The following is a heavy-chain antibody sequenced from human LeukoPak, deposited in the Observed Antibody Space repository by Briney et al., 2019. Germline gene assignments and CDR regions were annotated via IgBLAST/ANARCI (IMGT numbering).Heavy chain of an antibody. CDR1: GGSISSYY. CDR2: IYYSGST. D-gene: IGHD4-17*01. J-gene: IGHJ4*02. Sequence: SETLSLTCSVSGGSISSYYWSWIRQPPGKGLEWIGYIYYSGSTNYNPSLKSRVTISVDTSKNQFSLKLSSVTAADTAVYYCARLVADYGDYLGHFDYGVQGTLVTVSS. CDR3: ARLVADYGDYLGHFDY. V-gene: IGHV4-59*08.